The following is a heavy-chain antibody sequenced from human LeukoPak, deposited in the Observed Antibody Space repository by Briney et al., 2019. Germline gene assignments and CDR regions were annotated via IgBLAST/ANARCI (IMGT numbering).Heavy chain of an antibody. V-gene: IGHV1-69*13. CDR3: ARGLYSSGWYLER. CDR1: GGTFSSYA. D-gene: IGHD6-19*01. CDR2: IIPIFGTA. Sequence: SVKVSCKASGGTFSSYAISWVRQAPGQGREWMGGIIPIFGTANYAQKFQGRVTITADESTSTAYMELSSLRSEDTAVYYCARGLYSSGWYLERWGQGTLVTVSS. J-gene: IGHJ5*02.